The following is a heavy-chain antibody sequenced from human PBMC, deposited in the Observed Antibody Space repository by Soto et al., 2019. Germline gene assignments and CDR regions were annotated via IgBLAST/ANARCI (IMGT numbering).Heavy chain of an antibody. D-gene: IGHD2-21*02. J-gene: IGHJ4*02. Sequence: ASVKVSCKASGYTFTGYYIHWVRQAPGQGLEWMGWINPNSGGTNFAQKFQGWLTMTSDTSISTAYMELSRLRSGDTAVYYCASPEAYCGGDCYFYFDYWGQGTLVTVSS. V-gene: IGHV1-2*04. CDR2: INPNSGGT. CDR1: GYTFTGYY. CDR3: ASPEAYCGGDCYFYFDY.